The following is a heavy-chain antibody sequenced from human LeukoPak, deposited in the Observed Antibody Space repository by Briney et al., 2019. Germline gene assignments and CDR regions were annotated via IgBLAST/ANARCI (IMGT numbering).Heavy chain of an antibody. D-gene: IGHD3-9*01. Sequence: SETLSLTCTVSGGSISSYYWSWIRQPPGKALEWIGYMYHTGSTNYNPSLKSRVTISEDTSKNQFSLQLSSVTAADTAVYYCASARRRAPFDWQMLYYHGMDVWGQGTTVTVSS. V-gene: IGHV4-59*08. CDR3: ASARRRAPFDWQMLYYHGMDV. CDR2: MYHTGST. CDR1: GGSISSYY. J-gene: IGHJ6*02.